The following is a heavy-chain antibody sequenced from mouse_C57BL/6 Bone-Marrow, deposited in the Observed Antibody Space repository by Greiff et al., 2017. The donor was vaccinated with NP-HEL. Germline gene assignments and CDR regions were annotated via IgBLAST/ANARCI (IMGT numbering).Heavy chain of an antibody. CDR2: IDPSDSYT. J-gene: IGHJ3*01. CDR1: GYTFTSYW. Sequence: QVQLQQPGAELVRPGTSVKLSCKASGYTFTSYWMHWVKQRPGQGLEWIGVIDPSDSYTNYNQKFKGKATLNVDTSSSTAYMQLSSLTSEDSAVYYCAISYYDGSSLAWFAYWGQGTLVTVSA. D-gene: IGHD1-1*01. CDR3: AISYYDGSSLAWFAY. V-gene: IGHV1-59*01.